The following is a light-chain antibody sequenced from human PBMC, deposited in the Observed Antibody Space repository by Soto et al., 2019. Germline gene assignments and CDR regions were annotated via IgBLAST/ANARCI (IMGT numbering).Light chain of an antibody. J-gene: IGLJ2*01. Sequence: QSVLTQPPSVSGAPRQRVTISCTGSSSNIGAGYDVHWYQQLPGTAPKLLIYGNSNRPSGVPDRFSSSKSGTSASLAITGLQAEDEADYYCQSYDSSLSGNVVFGGGTKLTVL. V-gene: IGLV1-40*01. CDR1: SSNIGAGYD. CDR3: QSYDSSLSGNVV. CDR2: GNS.